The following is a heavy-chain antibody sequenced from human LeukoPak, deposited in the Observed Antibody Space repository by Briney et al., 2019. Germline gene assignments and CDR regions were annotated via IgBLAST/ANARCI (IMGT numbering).Heavy chain of an antibody. CDR2: IIPIFGTA. V-gene: IGHV1-69*06. J-gene: IGHJ5*02. Sequence: ASVMVSCKASGGTFSSYAISWVRQAPGQGLEWMGGIIPIFGTANYAQKFQGRVTITADKSTSTAYMELSSLRSEDTAVYYCASRGSGYDGFDPWGQGTLVTVSS. CDR3: ASRGSGYDGFDP. CDR1: GGTFSSYA. D-gene: IGHD5-12*01.